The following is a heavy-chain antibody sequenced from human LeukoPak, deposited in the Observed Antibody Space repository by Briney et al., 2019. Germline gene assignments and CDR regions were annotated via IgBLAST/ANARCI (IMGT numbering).Heavy chain of an antibody. CDR3: AKQLGYCSDGSCYFPY. Sequence: GGSLRLSCAASGFTFSSSAMSWVRQAPGKGLEWVSAICNNGGYTYYADSVQGRPTISRDNSKSTLCLQMNSLRAEDTAVYYCAKQLGYCSDGSCYFPYRGQGTLVTVSS. CDR2: ICNNGGYT. D-gene: IGHD2-15*01. J-gene: IGHJ4*02. CDR1: GFTFSSSA. V-gene: IGHV3-23*01.